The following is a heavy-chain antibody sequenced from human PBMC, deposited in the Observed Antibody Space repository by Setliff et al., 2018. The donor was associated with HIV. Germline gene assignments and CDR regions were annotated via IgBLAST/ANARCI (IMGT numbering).Heavy chain of an antibody. CDR1: GGSISNSRYY. Sequence: SETLSLTCTVSGGSISNSRYYWSWIRQPPGKGLEWIGSIYYSGSTYYNPSLKSRVTISVDTSNNQFSLKLSSVTAADAAVYYCASRVYYYDSSGPFDYWGQGTLVTVSS. D-gene: IGHD3-22*01. CDR2: IYYSGST. CDR3: ASRVYYYDSSGPFDY. V-gene: IGHV4-39*01. J-gene: IGHJ4*02.